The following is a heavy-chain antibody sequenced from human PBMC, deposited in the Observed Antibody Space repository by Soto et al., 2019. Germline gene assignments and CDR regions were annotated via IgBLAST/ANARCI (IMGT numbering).Heavy chain of an antibody. Sequence: QVQVVESGGNIVQPGTSLRLSCAASGFAFTNYGIHWVRQAPGKGLEWVAHISNDGSKKFYADSVKSRFTISRDNSENTVYLQMTSLRPDDTAVFYCARDVAMPTGFGLGYWGQGTLVTVSS. J-gene: IGHJ4*02. V-gene: IGHV3-30*03. CDR2: ISNDGSKK. CDR1: GFAFTNYG. D-gene: IGHD3-16*01. CDR3: ARDVAMPTGFGLGY.